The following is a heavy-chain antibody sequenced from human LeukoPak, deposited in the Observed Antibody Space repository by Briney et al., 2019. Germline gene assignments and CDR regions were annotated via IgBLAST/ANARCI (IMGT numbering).Heavy chain of an antibody. D-gene: IGHD6-13*01. CDR1: GFTFSSCS. CDR2: ISSSSSYI. CDR3: ARTIAAAARFDY. Sequence: PGGSQRLSCAASGFTFSSCSMNWVRQAPGKGLEWVSSISSSSSYIYYADSVKGRFTISRDNAKNSLYLQMNSLRAEDTAVYYCARTIAAAARFDYWGQGTLVTVSS. J-gene: IGHJ4*02. V-gene: IGHV3-21*01.